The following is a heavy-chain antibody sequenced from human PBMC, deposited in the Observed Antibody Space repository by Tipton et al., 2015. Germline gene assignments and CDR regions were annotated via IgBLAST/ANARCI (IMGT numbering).Heavy chain of an antibody. V-gene: IGHV4-61*01. CDR1: GASVSSDSYY. J-gene: IGHJ6*02. CDR2: IYYTGST. CDR3: ARDLEHGMDV. Sequence: LRLSCTVSGASVSSDSYYWSWIRQPPGKGLEWIAYIYYTGSTNYNPSLKSRVTISLDMSRNQFSLKLSSLTAADTAVYYCARDLEHGMDVWGHGTTVTVSS. D-gene: IGHD5-24*01.